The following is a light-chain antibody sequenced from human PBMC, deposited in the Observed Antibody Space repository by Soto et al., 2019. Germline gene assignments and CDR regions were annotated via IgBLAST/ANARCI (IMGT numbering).Light chain of an antibody. V-gene: IGKV3-11*01. CDR2: DAS. J-gene: IGKJ3*01. CDR3: QQRAKWPLFT. CDR1: QSVSTY. Sequence: EVVLTQSPATLSLSPGERATLSCRASQSVSTYLAWYQQKPGQAPRLLIYDASNRATGIPARFSGSGSGTDFTLTISSLESEDFAVYYCQQRAKWPLFTFGPGIKVDIK.